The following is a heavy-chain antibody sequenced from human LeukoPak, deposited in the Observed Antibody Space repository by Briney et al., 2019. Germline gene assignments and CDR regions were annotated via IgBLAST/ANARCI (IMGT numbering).Heavy chain of an antibody. CDR1: GVSTSSYY. D-gene: IGHD3-10*01. CDR2: IYYSGSA. V-gene: IGHV4-59*08. J-gene: IGHJ4*02. Sequence: SETLSLTCSVSGVSTSSYYWSWIRQPPGKQLEGIGYIYYSGSANYNPSLKSRVTISIDTSKNQFSLNLTSVAAADTAVYYCARSELLWFGGVNSGFDYWGQGTLVTVSS. CDR3: ARSELLWFGGVNSGFDY.